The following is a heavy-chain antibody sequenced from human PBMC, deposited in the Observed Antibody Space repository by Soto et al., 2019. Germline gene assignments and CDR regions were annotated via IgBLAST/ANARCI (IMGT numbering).Heavy chain of an antibody. V-gene: IGHV4-59*01. D-gene: IGHD4-4*01. J-gene: IGHJ4*02. CDR1: EGSISGYY. Sequence: SETLSLTCTVSEGSISGYYWSWIRQPPGKGLEWIGYFHYTGISNYNSSLKSRVTMSLDTSKNQFSLKLSSVSAADTAIYYCARGASNWQYFDYWGQGALVTVSS. CDR3: ARGASNWQYFDY. CDR2: FHYTGIS.